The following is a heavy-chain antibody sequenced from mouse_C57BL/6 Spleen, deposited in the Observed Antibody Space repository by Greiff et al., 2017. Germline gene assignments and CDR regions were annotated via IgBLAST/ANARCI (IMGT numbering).Heavy chain of an antibody. V-gene: IGHV5-16*01. CDR1: GFTFSDYY. J-gene: IGHJ2*01. Sequence: VQLKQSEGGLVQPGSSMKLSCTASGFTFSDYYMAWVRQVPEKGLEWVANINYDGSSTYYLDSLKSRFIISRDNAKNILYLQMSSLKSEDTATYYCARGGLLRGDYFDYWGQGTTLTVSS. D-gene: IGHD2-3*01. CDR2: INYDGSST. CDR3: ARGGLLRGDYFDY.